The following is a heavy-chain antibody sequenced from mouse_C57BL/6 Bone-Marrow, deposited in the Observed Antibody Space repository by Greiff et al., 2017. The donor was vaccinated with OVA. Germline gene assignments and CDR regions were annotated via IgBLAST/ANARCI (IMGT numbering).Heavy chain of an antibody. CDR3: ARSAVVATYYYAMDY. Sequence: QVQLQQSGAELVRPGTSVKVSCKASGYAFTNYLIEWVKQRPGQGLEWIGVLNPGSGGTNYNEKFKGKATLTADKSSSTAYMQLSSLTSEDSAVYFCARSAVVATYYYAMDYWGQGTSVTVSS. J-gene: IGHJ4*01. CDR1: GYAFTNYL. V-gene: IGHV1-54*01. CDR2: LNPGSGGT. D-gene: IGHD1-1*01.